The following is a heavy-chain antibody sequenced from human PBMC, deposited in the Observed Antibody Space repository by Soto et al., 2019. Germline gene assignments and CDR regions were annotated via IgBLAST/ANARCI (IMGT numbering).Heavy chain of an antibody. D-gene: IGHD3-22*01. CDR1: GFTFSSYS. Sequence: SLRLSCAASGFTFSSYSMNWVRQAPGKGLEWVSSISSSSSYIYYADPVKGRFTISRDNAKNSLYLQMNSLRAEDTAVYYCARAHSPGYYYDSSGYYHDAFDIWGQGTMVTVSS. V-gene: IGHV3-21*01. CDR3: ARAHSPGYYYDSSGYYHDAFDI. J-gene: IGHJ3*02. CDR2: ISSSSSYI.